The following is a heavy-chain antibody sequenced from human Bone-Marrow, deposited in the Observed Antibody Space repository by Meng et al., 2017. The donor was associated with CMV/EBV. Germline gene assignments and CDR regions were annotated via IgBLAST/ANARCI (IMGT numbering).Heavy chain of an antibody. CDR3: ARVSRGSSWTTNWFDP. V-gene: IGHV1-18*01. Sequence: ASVKVSCKASGYTLTSYGISWVRQAPGQGLEWMGWISAYNGNTNYAQKLQGRVTMTTDTSTSTAYMELRSLRSDDTAVYYCARVSRGSSWTTNWFDPWGQGTLVTVSS. CDR2: ISAYNGNT. D-gene: IGHD6-13*01. J-gene: IGHJ5*02. CDR1: GYTLTSYG.